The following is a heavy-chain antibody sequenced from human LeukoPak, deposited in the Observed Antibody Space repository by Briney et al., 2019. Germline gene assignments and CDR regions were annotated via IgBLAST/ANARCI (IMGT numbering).Heavy chain of an antibody. CDR3: AHILAYYDFWSGYYFPDY. D-gene: IGHD3-3*01. CDR2: FFWNDDK. CDR1: GFSLRTWGGG. Sequence: SGPTPVNHXQTLTLTCPFPGFSLRTWGGGVGWTPHPRGRALEWLALFFWNDDKRYSPSLKSRLTITKDTSKNQVVLTMTNMDPVDTATYYCAHILAYYDFWSGYYFPDYWGQGTLVTVSS. V-gene: IGHV2-5*01. J-gene: IGHJ4*02.